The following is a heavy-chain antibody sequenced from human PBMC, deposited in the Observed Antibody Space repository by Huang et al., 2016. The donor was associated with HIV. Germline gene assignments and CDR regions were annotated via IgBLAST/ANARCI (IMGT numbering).Heavy chain of an antibody. Sequence: QVQLVQSGAEVKKPGASVKVSCKTSGYTFTSYSIHWVRQAPGQGLEWMGSNNPDVDSTSYAPKFQGRVTMTRDTSTSTVYMELSSLRSEDTAMYYCAREGQGYAMDVWGQGTTVTVSS. CDR2: NNPDVDST. CDR3: AREGQGYAMDV. CDR1: GYTFTSYS. V-gene: IGHV1-46*01. J-gene: IGHJ6*02.